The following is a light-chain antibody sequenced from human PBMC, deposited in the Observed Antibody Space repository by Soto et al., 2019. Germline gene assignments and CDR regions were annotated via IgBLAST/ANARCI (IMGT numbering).Light chain of an antibody. Sequence: QSVLTQPPSASGTPGQRVTISCSGSRASIGSNTVTWYQHLPGAAPKLLVYNNNQRPSGVPDQFSGSKSDTSASLAISGLQFEDEAVYYCAAWDDSLSGPVFGGGTKLTVL. CDR2: NNN. CDR1: RASIGSNT. J-gene: IGLJ3*02. CDR3: AAWDDSLSGPV. V-gene: IGLV1-44*01.